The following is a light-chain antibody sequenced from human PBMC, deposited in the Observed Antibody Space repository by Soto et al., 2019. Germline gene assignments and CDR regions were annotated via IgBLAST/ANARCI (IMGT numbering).Light chain of an antibody. J-gene: IGKJ1*01. V-gene: IGKV3-20*01. CDR3: QQYGTSLSWT. CDR2: GAS. CDR1: QSVTSSY. Sequence: EMVLTQSPGTLSLSPGERATLSCRASQSVTSSYLTWYQQKPGQAPRLLIYGASSRAAGIPDRFSGSGSGTDFTLTINRLEPEDFAVYYCQQYGTSLSWTFGQGTKVEIK.